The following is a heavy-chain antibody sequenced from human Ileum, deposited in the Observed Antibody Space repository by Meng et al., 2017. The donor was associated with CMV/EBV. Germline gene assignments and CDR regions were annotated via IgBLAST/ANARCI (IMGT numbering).Heavy chain of an antibody. V-gene: IGHV3-74*01. J-gene: IGHJ4*02. CDR3: ATVFEY. CDR1: GFALSANW. CDR2: IDDTGTGT. Sequence: GSLLLTCAVSGFALSANWMHWVRQVPGKGLVWVSRIDDTGTGTSYADSVKGRFSIFRDFAKNTVYLQMNSLRVEDTAVYYCATVFEYWGRGALVTVSS.